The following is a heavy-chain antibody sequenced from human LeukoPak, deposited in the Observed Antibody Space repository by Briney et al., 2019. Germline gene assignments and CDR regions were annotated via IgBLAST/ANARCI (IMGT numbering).Heavy chain of an antibody. CDR2: INTSGSS. Sequence: SETLSLTCTVSGGSFSSYYWTWIRQPAGKGLEWTGRINTSGSSNYNPSLRSRVIMSVDTSKNQFSLNLSSVTAADTAVYYCAREGGGPRWLDPWGQGTLVTVSS. CDR3: AREGGGPRWLDP. D-gene: IGHD6-25*01. V-gene: IGHV4-4*07. CDR1: GGSFSSYY. J-gene: IGHJ5*02.